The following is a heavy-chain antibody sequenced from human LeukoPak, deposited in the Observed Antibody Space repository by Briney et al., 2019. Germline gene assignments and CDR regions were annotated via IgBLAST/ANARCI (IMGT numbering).Heavy chain of an antibody. CDR1: GGSITSYH. V-gene: IGHV4-59*01. CDR3: VSGRWSGYYFDT. Sequence: SETLSLTCTVSGGSITSYHWSWIRESPGKGLEWIGYINYSGTTNYNPSLKSRATMSVDTSKKQFSLRLISVTAADTAVYYCVSGRWSGYYFDTWGQGTRVTVSS. D-gene: IGHD3-3*01. J-gene: IGHJ4*02. CDR2: INYSGTT.